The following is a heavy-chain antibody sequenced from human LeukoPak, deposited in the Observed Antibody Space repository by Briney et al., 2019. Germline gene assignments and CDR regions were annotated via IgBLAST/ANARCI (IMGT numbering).Heavy chain of an antibody. V-gene: IGHV3-66*01. CDR3: ARVSPPSIGGNRRRYNWFDP. Sequence: GGSLRLSCAASGFTVSSNYMSWVRQAPGKGLEWVSVIYSGGSTYYADSVKGRFTISRDNSKNTLYLQMNSLRAEDTAVYYCARVSPPSIGGNRRRYNWFDPWGQGTLVTVSS. D-gene: IGHD4-23*01. CDR2: IYSGGST. J-gene: IGHJ5*02. CDR1: GFTVSSNY.